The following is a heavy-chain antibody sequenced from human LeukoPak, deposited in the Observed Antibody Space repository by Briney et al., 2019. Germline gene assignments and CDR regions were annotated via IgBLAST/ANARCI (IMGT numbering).Heavy chain of an antibody. J-gene: IGHJ4*02. CDR2: TRNKANSYTT. D-gene: IGHD6-25*01. CDR1: GFTLSHHY. CDR3: TRLSGAALDH. Sequence: PGGSLRLSCAASGFTLSHHYMDWVRQAPGKGLEWVGRTRNKANSYTTEYAASVKGRFTISRDDSKNSMYLQMNSLKAEDTAVYYCTRLSGAALDHWGQGTRVTVSS. V-gene: IGHV3-72*01.